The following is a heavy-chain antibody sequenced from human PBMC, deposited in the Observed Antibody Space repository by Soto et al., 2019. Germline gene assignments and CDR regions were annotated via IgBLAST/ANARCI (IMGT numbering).Heavy chain of an antibody. J-gene: IGHJ4*02. D-gene: IGHD6-19*01. CDR1: GYTFTSYG. CDR2: ISAYNGNT. CDR3: ARHRILALGYISGWYYFDY. Sequence: QVQLVQSGAEVKKPGASVKVSCKASGYTFTSYGIRWVRQAPGQGLEWMGWISAYNGNTNYAQKLQGRVTMTTDTSTSTAYMELRSLRSDDTAVYYCARHRILALGYISGWYYFDYWGQGTLVTVSS. V-gene: IGHV1-18*01.